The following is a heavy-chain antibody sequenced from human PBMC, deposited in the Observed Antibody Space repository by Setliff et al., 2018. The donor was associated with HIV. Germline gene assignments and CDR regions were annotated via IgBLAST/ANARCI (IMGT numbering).Heavy chain of an antibody. CDR3: VRHRGQLLRWAFDS. D-gene: IGHD3-10*01. V-gene: IGHV4-59*08. Sequence: PSKTLSLTCTVSGDSISSSYWSWIRQPPGKGLEWIGYIHHSGSTNYNPSHRSRLTLSLDTSRSRLSLRAASLTAADTAIYYCVRHRGQLLRWAFDSWGQGILVTVSS. J-gene: IGHJ4*02. CDR1: GDSISSSY. CDR2: IHHSGST.